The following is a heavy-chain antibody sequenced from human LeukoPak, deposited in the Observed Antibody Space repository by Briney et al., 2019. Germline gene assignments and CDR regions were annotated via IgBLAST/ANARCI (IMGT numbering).Heavy chain of an antibody. J-gene: IGHJ4*02. Sequence: GRSLRLSCAASGFTFSSSGMHWVRQAPGKGLEWVAVIWYDGSNKYYADSVKGRFTISRDNSKNTLYLQMNSLRAEDTAVYYCARVEAVADTGGDYWGQGILVTVSS. V-gene: IGHV3-33*01. D-gene: IGHD6-19*01. CDR2: IWYDGSNK. CDR1: GFTFSSSG. CDR3: ARVEAVADTGGDY.